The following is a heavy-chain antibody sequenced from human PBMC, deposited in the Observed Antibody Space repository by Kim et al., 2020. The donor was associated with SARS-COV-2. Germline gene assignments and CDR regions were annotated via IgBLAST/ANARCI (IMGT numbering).Heavy chain of an antibody. J-gene: IGHJ1*01. CDR2: VGGDGVSR. V-gene: IGHV3-74*01. Sequence: GGSLRLSCAASGFTFTNYWIHWVRQIPGKGPVWVSSVGGDGVSRYYADSVKGRFTTARDNANNMVYLQMNSLRVDDTAIHYCTSISDSWGQ. CDR1: GFTFTNYW. D-gene: IGHD3-3*01. CDR3: TSISDS.